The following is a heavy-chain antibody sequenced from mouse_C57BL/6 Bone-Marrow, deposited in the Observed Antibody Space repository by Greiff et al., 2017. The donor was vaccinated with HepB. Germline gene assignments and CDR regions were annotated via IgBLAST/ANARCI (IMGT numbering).Heavy chain of an antibody. CDR3: ARERWYFDY. D-gene: IGHD1-1*02. V-gene: IGHV1-64*01. CDR2: IHPNSGST. J-gene: IGHJ2*01. Sequence: QVHVKQPGAELVKPGASVKLSCKASGYTFTSYWMHWMKQRPGQGLEWIGMIHPNSGSTNYNEKFKSKATLTVDKSSSTDYMQLSSLTSEDSAVYYCARERWYFDYWGQGTTLTVSA. CDR1: GYTFTSYW.